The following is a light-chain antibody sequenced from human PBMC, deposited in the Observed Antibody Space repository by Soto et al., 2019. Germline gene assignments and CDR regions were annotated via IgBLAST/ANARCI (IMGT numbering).Light chain of an antibody. Sequence: QSALTQPASVSGSPGQSITISCTGSNSDVGAYNYVSWYQQYPGKAPKLMIYEVSNRPSGVSNRFSGSKSGNTASLTISGLQAEDEADYYCSSYTTSKTRVFGGGTKLTV. V-gene: IGLV2-14*01. CDR1: NSDVGAYNY. CDR2: EVS. J-gene: IGLJ3*02. CDR3: SSYTTSKTRV.